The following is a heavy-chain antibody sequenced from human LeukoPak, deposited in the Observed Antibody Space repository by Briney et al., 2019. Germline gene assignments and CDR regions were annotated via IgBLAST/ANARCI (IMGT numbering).Heavy chain of an antibody. J-gene: IGHJ3*02. CDR1: GFTFSSYD. Sequence: GGSLRLSCAASGFTFSSYDMNWVRQAPGKGLEWVSYISSSGSTIYYADSVKGRFTISRDNAKNSLYLQMNSLRTEDTAVYYCSRDDSSFGTSFDIWGQGTMVTVSS. V-gene: IGHV3-48*03. CDR2: ISSSGSTI. CDR3: SRDDSSFGTSFDI. D-gene: IGHD3-22*01.